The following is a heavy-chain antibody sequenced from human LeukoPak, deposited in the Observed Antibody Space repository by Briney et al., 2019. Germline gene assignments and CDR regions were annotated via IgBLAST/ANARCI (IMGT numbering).Heavy chain of an antibody. J-gene: IGHJ3*02. CDR1: GGSISSYY. CDR3: ARLSTIFGVVTLDAFDI. CDR2: IYYSGST. D-gene: IGHD3-3*01. V-gene: IGHV4-59*08. Sequence: PSETLSLTCTVSGGSISSYYWSWIRQPPGKGLEWIGYIYYSGSTNYNPSLKSRVTISVATSKNQFSLKLSSVTAADTAVYYCARLSTIFGVVTLDAFDIWGQGTMVPVSS.